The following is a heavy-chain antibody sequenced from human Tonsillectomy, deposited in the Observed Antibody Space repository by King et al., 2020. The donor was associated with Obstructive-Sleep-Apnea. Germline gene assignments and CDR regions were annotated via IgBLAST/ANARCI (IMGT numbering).Heavy chain of an antibody. CDR3: ARENPELGDFDY. V-gene: IGHV4-31*03. J-gene: IGHJ4*02. Sequence: VQLQESGPGLVKPSQTLSLTCTVSGGSISSGGYYWSWIRQHPGKGLEWIGYIYYSGSTYYNTSLKSRVTISVDTSKNQFSLKLSSVTAADTAVYYCARENPELGDFDYWGQGTLVTVSS. CDR2: IYYSGST. CDR1: GGSISSGGYY. D-gene: IGHD7-27*01.